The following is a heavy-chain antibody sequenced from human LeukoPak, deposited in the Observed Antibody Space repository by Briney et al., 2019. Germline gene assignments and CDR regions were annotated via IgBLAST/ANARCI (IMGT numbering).Heavy chain of an antibody. CDR3: AMAYSSSWYYFDY. V-gene: IGHV4-59*03. J-gene: IGHJ4*02. CDR2: IYYSGST. Sequence: NTSETLSLTCTVSGGSIRGYFWTWIRQPPGKGLEWIGYIYYSGSTNYNPSLKSRVTIAVDTSKNQFSLRLNSVTAADTAVYYCAMAYSSSWYYFDYWGQGTLVTVSS. CDR1: GGSIRGYF. D-gene: IGHD6-13*01.